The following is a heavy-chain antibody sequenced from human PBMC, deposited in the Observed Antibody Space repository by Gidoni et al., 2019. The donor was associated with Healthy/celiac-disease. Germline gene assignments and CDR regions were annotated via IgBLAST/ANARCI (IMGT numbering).Heavy chain of an antibody. V-gene: IGHV3-21*01. CDR1: GFTFSSYS. J-gene: IGHJ4*02. CDR2: ISSSSSYI. CDR3: ARDPPNYYGAGSEIDY. Sequence: EVQLVESGGGLVKPGGSLRLSCAASGFTFSSYSMNGVRQAPGKGLEWVSSISSSSSYIYYADSVKGRFTISRDNAKNSLYLQMNSLRAEDTAVYYCARDPPNYYGAGSEIDYWGQGTLVTVSS. D-gene: IGHD3-10*01.